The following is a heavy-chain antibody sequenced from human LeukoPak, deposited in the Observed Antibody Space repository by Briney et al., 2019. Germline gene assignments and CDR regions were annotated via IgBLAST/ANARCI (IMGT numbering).Heavy chain of an antibody. V-gene: IGHV4-59*01. J-gene: IGHJ4*02. Sequence: SETLSLTCTVSGGSISSYYWSWIRQPPGKGLEWIGYIYYSGSTNYNPSLKSRVTISVDTSKNQFSLKLSSVTAADTAVYYCARDLADSSGWDNLDYWGQGTLVTVS. CDR2: IYYSGST. CDR3: ARDLADSSGWDNLDY. D-gene: IGHD6-19*01. CDR1: GGSISSYY.